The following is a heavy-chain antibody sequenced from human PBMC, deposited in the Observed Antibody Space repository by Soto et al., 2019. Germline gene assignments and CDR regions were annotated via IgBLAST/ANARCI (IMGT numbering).Heavy chain of an antibody. CDR3: ERVAEMGTVTKGYYYYMDV. D-gene: IGHD4-17*01. CDR2: IIPMLGVA. CDR1: GDTFRNHT. J-gene: IGHJ6*03. Sequence: QVQLVQSGAEVQKPGSSVKVSCKASGDTFRNHTITWVRQAPGQGLDWMGRIIPMLGVANYAQKFQGWVTITADKATSTAYMELSSLRSADTAVYYCERVAEMGTVTKGYYYYMDVWGKGTTVTVSS. V-gene: IGHV1-69*04.